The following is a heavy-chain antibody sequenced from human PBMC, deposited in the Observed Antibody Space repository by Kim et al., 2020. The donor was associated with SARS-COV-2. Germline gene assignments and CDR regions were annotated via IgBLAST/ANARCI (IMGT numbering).Heavy chain of an antibody. J-gene: IGHJ3*02. CDR2: ISYDGSNK. CDR3: ARDLIIGTYYYDSSGSNDAFDI. Sequence: GGSLRLSCAASGFTFSSYAMHWVRQAPGKGLEWVAVISYDGSNKYYADSVKGRFTISRDNSKNTLYLQMNSLRAEDTAVYYCARDLIIGTYYYDSSGSNDAFDIWGQGTMVTVSS. V-gene: IGHV3-30*04. CDR1: GFTFSSYA. D-gene: IGHD3-22*01.